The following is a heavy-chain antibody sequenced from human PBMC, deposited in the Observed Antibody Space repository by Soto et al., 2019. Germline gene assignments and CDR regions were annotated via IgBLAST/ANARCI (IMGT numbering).Heavy chain of an antibody. V-gene: IGHV3-30*03. CDR2: ISYNGIDK. CDR1: GVTFTNHC. D-gene: IGHD5-12*01. Sequence: QMHLVESGGGLVQPARSLRLSCAVSGVTFTNHCIHWVRQAPGKGLEWVADISYNGIDKWYVDSVKGRFTISRDNFENKAYLQMNGLRPEDTAVYYCASGEGHNGHDTQFDHWGQGTLVTVSS. CDR3: ASGEGHNGHDTQFDH. J-gene: IGHJ4*02.